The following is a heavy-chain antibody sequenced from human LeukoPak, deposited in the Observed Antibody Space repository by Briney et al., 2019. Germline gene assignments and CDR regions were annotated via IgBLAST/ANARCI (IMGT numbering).Heavy chain of an antibody. Sequence: GASVKVSCKASGYTFTGYYMHWVRQAPGQGLEWMGWINPNSGGTNYAQKFQGRVTMTRDTSISTAYMELSRLRSDDTAVYYCARAFQGGGNRIYYYYYMDVWGKGTTVTVSS. CDR3: ARAFQGGGNRIYYYYYMDV. CDR1: GYTFTGYY. CDR2: INPNSGGT. D-gene: IGHD4-23*01. J-gene: IGHJ6*03. V-gene: IGHV1-2*02.